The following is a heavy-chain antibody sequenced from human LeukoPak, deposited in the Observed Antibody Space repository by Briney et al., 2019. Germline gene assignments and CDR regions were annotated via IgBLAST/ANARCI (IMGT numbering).Heavy chain of an antibody. CDR1: GFTFSDHY. J-gene: IGHJ4*02. V-gene: IGHV3-72*01. Sequence: PGGSPRLSCAASGFTFSDHYMDWVRQAPGKGLEWVGRTRNKANSYTTEYAASVKGRFSISRDDPKNSLYLQMNSLKTEDTAVYYCTRGGDPIDYWGQGTLVTVSS. CDR2: TRNKANSYTT. D-gene: IGHD2-21*01. CDR3: TRGGDPIDY.